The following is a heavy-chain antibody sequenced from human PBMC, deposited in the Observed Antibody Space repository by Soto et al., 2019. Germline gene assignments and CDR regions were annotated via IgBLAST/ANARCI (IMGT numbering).Heavy chain of an antibody. CDR2: ISGYTGNT. CDR1: GYSFTTYG. V-gene: IGHV1-18*01. J-gene: IGHJ6*02. CDR3: ARAGPAPYYYYGMDV. Sequence: QVQLVQSRGEVKKPGASVKVSCKTSGYSFTTYGISCVRQAPGQGLEWMGWISGYTGNTNYAQKLQGRVTMTTDTSTSTAYMELRSLRSDSAVVYNCARAGPAPYYYYGMDVWGQGSTVTVPS.